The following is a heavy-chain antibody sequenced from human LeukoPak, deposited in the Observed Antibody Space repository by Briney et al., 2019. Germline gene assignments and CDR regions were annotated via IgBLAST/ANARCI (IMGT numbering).Heavy chain of an antibody. D-gene: IGHD6-25*01. J-gene: IGHJ4*02. CDR1: GFTFSNAW. CDR2: IKRKADGGTT. Sequence: PGGSLRLSCAASGFTFSNAWMSWVRQAPGKGLEWVGRIKRKADGGTTDYAAPVKDRFTISRDDSNTTLYLQMNSLKPDDTAVYFCNTGTAAADYWGQGTQVTVSS. V-gene: IGHV3-15*01. CDR3: NTGTAAADY.